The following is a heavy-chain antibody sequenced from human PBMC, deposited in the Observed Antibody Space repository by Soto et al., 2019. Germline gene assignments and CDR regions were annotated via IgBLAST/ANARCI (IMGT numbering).Heavy chain of an antibody. Sequence: GGSLRLSCVASGFTFSTYAMSWVRQAPGKGLDWVSIISGSGGTTYYAASAKGRFIISRDNSKNTLYLQMNSLRAEDTAVYYCVKRADYDYYMDVWGKGTTVTVSS. D-gene: IGHD6-25*01. CDR1: GFTFSTYA. V-gene: IGHV3-23*01. CDR3: VKRADYDYYMDV. CDR2: ISGSGGTT. J-gene: IGHJ6*03.